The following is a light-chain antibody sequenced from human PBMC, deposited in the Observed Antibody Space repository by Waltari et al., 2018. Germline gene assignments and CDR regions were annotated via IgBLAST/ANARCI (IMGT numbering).Light chain of an antibody. CDR2: EES. Sequence: SYVLTQPPSVSVAPGQTAKITCGGSNIGSRGVYWYQQKPGQAPVLVIYEESDRPSGIPDRFAGSNSGRTATLTISRVEAGDEADYYCQVWDGTNDHPYVVFGGGTKLTVL. CDR1: NIGSRG. V-gene: IGLV3-21*02. CDR3: QVWDGTNDHPYVV. J-gene: IGLJ2*01.